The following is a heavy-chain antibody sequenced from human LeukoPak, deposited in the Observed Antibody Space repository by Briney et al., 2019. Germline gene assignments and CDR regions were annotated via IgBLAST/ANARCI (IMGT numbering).Heavy chain of an antibody. J-gene: IGHJ4*02. Sequence: SGGSLRLSRAASGFTFSSYGMHWVRQAPGKGLEWVAFIRYDGSNKYYADSVKGRFTISRDNSKNTLYLQMNSLRAEDTAVYYCAKGLVAAEGDYYFDYWGQGTLVTVSS. CDR2: IRYDGSNK. D-gene: IGHD2-15*01. CDR1: GFTFSSYG. CDR3: AKGLVAAEGDYYFDY. V-gene: IGHV3-30*02.